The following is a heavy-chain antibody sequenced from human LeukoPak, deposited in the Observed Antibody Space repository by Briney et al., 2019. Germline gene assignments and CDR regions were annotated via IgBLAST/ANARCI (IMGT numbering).Heavy chain of an antibody. D-gene: IGHD2-2*01. CDR1: GVSISSVNW. J-gene: IGHJ4*02. V-gene: IGHV4-4*02. CDR2: IYHGGST. Sequence: PSETLSLTCAISGVSISSVNWWSWVRQSPGKGLEWIGEIYHGGSTTYNPSLKSRVTLSVDKAENQFPLKMYSVTAADTAVYYCARGEPLGYCSTTSCPYYFDSWGQGTLVIVSS. CDR3: ARGEPLGYCSTTSCPYYFDS.